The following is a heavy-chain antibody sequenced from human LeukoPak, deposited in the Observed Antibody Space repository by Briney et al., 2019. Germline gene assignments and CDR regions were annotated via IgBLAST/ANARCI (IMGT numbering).Heavy chain of an antibody. V-gene: IGHV3-66*01. CDR2: IYSGGST. J-gene: IGHJ4*02. D-gene: IGHD4-17*01. Sequence: GGSLRLSCAASGFTFSDYYMSWIRQAPGKGLEWVSVIYSGGSTYYADSVKGRFTISRDNSKNTLYLQMNSLRAEDTAVYYCARDRNGDWFDYWGQGTLVTVSS. CDR3: ARDRNGDWFDY. CDR1: GFTFSDYY.